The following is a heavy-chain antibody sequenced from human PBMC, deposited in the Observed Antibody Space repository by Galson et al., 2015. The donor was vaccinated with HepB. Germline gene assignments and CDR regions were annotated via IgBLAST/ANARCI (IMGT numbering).Heavy chain of an antibody. CDR2: ISYDGSNK. Sequence: SLRLSCAASGFIFSNYGIHWVRQAPGKGLQWVPLISYDGSNKYYADSVKGRFTISRDNSKNTLFLQMNSLRAEDAAVYYCAKEGSPSHYNNAMDVWGQGTTVTVSS. D-gene: IGHD3-9*01. J-gene: IGHJ6*02. CDR1: GFIFSNYG. V-gene: IGHV3-30*18. CDR3: AKEGSPSHYNNAMDV.